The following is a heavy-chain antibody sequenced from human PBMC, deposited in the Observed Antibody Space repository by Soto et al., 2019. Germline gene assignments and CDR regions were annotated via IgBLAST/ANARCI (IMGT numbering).Heavy chain of an antibody. CDR2: IIPIFDAT. V-gene: IGHV1-69*01. CDR1: GGTFSRHS. CDR3: ARDLTYVRGS. D-gene: IGHD3-10*02. Sequence: QVQMVQSGAEVKTPGSSARVSCKVSGGTFSRHSISWVRQAPGQGLEWMGGIIPIFDATQYAQKFQGRLTITADEATTTFCMDQSGISPEDTAIYFCARDLTYVRGSWGQGALVTVS. J-gene: IGHJ4*02.